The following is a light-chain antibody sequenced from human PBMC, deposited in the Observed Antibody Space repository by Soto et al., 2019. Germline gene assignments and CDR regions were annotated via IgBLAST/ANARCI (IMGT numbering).Light chain of an antibody. CDR1: SSDVGSNNF. CDR3: SSFTTANTWV. Sequence: QSVLTQPASVSGSPGQSITISCTGTSSDVGSNNFVSWFQQHPGKAPKLMIYEVTNRPSGVSYRFSGSKSGNTASLTISGLQAEDEADYCCSSFTTANTWVFGGGTKLTVL. V-gene: IGLV2-14*01. CDR2: EVT. J-gene: IGLJ3*02.